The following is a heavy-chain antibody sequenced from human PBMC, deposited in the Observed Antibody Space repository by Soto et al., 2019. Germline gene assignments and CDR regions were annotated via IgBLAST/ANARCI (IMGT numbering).Heavy chain of an antibody. CDR2: IIPIFGTA. CDR1: GGTFSSYA. D-gene: IGHD6-19*01. V-gene: IGHV1-69*01. CDR3: ARETRYSSGWYEGQGWFDP. J-gene: IGHJ5*02. Sequence: QVQLVQSGAEVKKPVSSVKVSCKASGGTFSSYAISWVRQAPGQGLEWMGGIIPIFGTANYAQKFQGRVTITADESTSTAYMELSSLRSEETAVYYCARETRYSSGWYEGQGWFDPWGQGTLVTVSS.